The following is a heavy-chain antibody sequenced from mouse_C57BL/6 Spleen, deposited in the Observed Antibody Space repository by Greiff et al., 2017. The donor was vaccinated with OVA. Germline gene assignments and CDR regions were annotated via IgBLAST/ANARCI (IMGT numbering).Heavy chain of an antibody. CDR1: GYTFTDYY. CDR2: INPNNGGT. Sequence: VQLQQSGPELVKPGASVKISCKASGYTFTDYYMNWVKQSHGKSLEWIGDINPNNGGTSYNQKFKGKATLTVDKSSSTAYMELRSLTSEDSAVYYCARYDYARVFDYWGQGTTLTVSS. V-gene: IGHV1-26*01. CDR3: ARYDYARVFDY. D-gene: IGHD2-4*01. J-gene: IGHJ2*01.